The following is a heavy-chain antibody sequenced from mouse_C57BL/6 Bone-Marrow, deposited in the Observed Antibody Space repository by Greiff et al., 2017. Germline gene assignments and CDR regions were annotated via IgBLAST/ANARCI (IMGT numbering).Heavy chain of an antibody. Sequence: QVQLQQSGAELAKPGASVKLSCKASGYTFTSYWMHWVKQRPGQGLEWIGYINPSSGYTKYNQKFKDKATLTADKSSSTAYMQLSSLTYEDSAVYYCARRYYGSPPFDYWGQGTTLTRFDYWGQGTTLTVSS. D-gene: IGHD1-1*01. J-gene: IGHJ2*01. CDR1: GYTFTSYW. CDR2: INPSSGYT. CDR3: ARRYYGSPPFDYWGQGTTLTRFDY. V-gene: IGHV1-7*01.